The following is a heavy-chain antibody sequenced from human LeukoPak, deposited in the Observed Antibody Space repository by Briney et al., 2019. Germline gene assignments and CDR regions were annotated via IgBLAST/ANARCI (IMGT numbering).Heavy chain of an antibody. CDR1: GLHFSGTA. CDR3: AKDGAQYSSGPKCDP. D-gene: IGHD6-19*01. V-gene: IGHV3-23*01. J-gene: IGHJ5*02. Sequence: GGSLRLSCAASGLHFSGTAMSWVRQAPGKGLEWVSAISHDGMNAYYADSVKGRFTISRDNSKKTVSLEMSSLTAADTGVYYCAKDGAQYSSGPKCDPRGQGALVTVSP. CDR2: ISHDGMNA.